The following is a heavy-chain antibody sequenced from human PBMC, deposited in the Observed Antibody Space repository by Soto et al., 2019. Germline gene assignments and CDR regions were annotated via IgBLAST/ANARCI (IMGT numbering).Heavy chain of an antibody. CDR1: GYTLTELS. CDR3: VTGGGYYGSGSYYNFDY. CDR2: FDPEDGET. Sequence: ASVKVSCKVSGYTLTELSMHWVRQAPGKGLEWMGGFDPEDGETIYAQKFQGRVTMTEDTSTDTAYMELSSLRSEDTAVYYCVTGGGYYGSGSYYNFDYWGQGTLVTVSS. D-gene: IGHD3-10*01. J-gene: IGHJ4*02. V-gene: IGHV1-24*01.